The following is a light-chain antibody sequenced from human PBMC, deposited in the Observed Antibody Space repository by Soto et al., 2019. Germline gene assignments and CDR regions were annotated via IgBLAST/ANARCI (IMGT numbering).Light chain of an antibody. V-gene: IGLV4-69*01. J-gene: IGLJ7*01. CDR1: SGHSNYA. Sequence: QSVLTQSPSASASLGASVKLTCTLSSGHSNYAIAWHQQQPEKGPRYLMKVNSGGSHIKGDGIPDRLSGSSSGAERYLFISRLQSEAEAAYYCQPWGTGSAMVAFGGGTQLTVL. CDR3: QPWGTGSAMVA. CDR2: VNSGGSH.